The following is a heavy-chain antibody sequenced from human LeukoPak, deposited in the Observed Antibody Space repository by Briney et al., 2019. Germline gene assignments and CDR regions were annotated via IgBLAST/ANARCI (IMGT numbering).Heavy chain of an antibody. D-gene: IGHD5-18*01. CDR2: SIPIFGTA. J-gene: IGHJ6*03. CDR3: ARGGTAMVTRSHYYYYYYMDV. Sequence: SVKVSCKAAGGTFSSYAISWVRQAPRQGLEWRGGSIPIFGTANNAQKFQGRDTITADKSASTAYMELSRLRSEDTAVYYCARGGTAMVTRSHYYYYYYMDVWGKGTTVTVSS. V-gene: IGHV1-69*06. CDR1: GGTFSSYA.